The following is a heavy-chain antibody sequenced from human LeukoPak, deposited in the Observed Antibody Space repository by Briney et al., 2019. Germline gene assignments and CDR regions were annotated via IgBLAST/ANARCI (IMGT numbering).Heavy chain of an antibody. D-gene: IGHD3/OR15-3a*01. Sequence: SETLSLTCTVSGGSISNYYWSWIRQPAGKGLEWIGRFYTSGSTIYNPSLKSRVTMSVDTSKNQFSLKLTSVTAADTAVYYCARQTGSGLFILPGGQGTLVTVSS. V-gene: IGHV4-4*07. CDR2: FYTSGST. J-gene: IGHJ4*02. CDR3: ARQTGSGLFILP. CDR1: GGSISNYY.